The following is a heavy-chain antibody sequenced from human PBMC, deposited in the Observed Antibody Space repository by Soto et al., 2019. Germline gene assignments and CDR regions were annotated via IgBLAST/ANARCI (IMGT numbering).Heavy chain of an antibody. V-gene: IGHV4-59*01. CDR1: GGSISSYY. Sequence: QVQLQESGPGLVKPSETLSLTCTVSGGSISSYYWSWIRQPPGKGLEWIGYIYYSGSTNYNPSLKSRVTISVDPSKTPFSLKLSSVTAADTAVYYCAREGTTVDSDYYYGMDVWGQGTTVTVSS. CDR2: IYYSGST. D-gene: IGHD1-1*01. CDR3: AREGTTVDSDYYYGMDV. J-gene: IGHJ6*02.